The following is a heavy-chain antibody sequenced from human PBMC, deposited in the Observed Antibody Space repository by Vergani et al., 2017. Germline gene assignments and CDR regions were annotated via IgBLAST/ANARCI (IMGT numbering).Heavy chain of an antibody. CDR1: GYTFTNYA. Sequence: QVQLVQSGSELKTPGASVKVSCKASGYTFTNYAINWVRQAPGQGLEWMGWINTNTGNPTYAQGFTGRFVFSLDTSVSTAYLQISSLKSEDTAVYYCARDGRTVVVPAAPGDWFDPWGQGTLVTVSS. CDR2: INTNTGNP. J-gene: IGHJ5*02. CDR3: ARDGRTVVVPAAPGDWFDP. D-gene: IGHD2-2*01. V-gene: IGHV7-4-1*02.